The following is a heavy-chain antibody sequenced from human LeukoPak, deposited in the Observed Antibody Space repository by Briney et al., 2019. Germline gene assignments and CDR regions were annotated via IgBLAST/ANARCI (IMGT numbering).Heavy chain of an antibody. J-gene: IGHJ4*02. CDR1: GGSISSYY. CDR3: ARDYYGSGSPDY. CDR2: IYYSGST. D-gene: IGHD3-10*01. V-gene: IGHV4-59*01. Sequence: SGTLSLTCTVSGGSISSYYWSWIRQPPGKGLEWIGYIYYSGSTNYNPSLKSRVTISVDTSKNQFSLKLSSVTAADTAVYYCARDYYGSGSPDYWGQGTLVTVSS.